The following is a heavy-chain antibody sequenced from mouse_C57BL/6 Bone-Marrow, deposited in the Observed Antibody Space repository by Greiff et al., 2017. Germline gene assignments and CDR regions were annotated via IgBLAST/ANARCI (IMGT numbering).Heavy chain of an antibody. CDR3: ARRRDGYLRAWFAY. J-gene: IGHJ3*01. Sequence: QVQLQQPGAELVKPGASVKLSCKASGYTFTSYWMHWVKQRPGQGLEWIGMLHPNSGSTNYNEKFKSKATLTVDKSSSTAYMQLSSLAAEGSAVYYCARRRDGYLRAWFAYWGQGTLVTVSA. CDR2: LHPNSGST. D-gene: IGHD2-3*01. V-gene: IGHV1-64*01. CDR1: GYTFTSYW.